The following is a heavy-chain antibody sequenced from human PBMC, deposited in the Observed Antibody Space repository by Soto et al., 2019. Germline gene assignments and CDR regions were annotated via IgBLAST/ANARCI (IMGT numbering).Heavy chain of an antibody. CDR1: GFTFSTFA. CDR3: AKPPEDIAATGRTLYYYYGLDV. J-gene: IGHJ6*02. Sequence: EVQLLESGGGLVQPGGSLRLSCAASGFTFSTFAMSWVRQAPEKGLEWVSAISGSGGSTYYADSVKGRFTISRDNSKNPLFLQMNSLRAEDTAVYYCAKPPEDIAATGRTLYYYYGLDVWGQGTTVTVSS. CDR2: ISGSGGST. V-gene: IGHV3-23*01. D-gene: IGHD6-13*01.